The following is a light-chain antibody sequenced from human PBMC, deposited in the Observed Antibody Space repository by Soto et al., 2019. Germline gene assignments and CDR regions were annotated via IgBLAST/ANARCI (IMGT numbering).Light chain of an antibody. V-gene: IGKV3-15*01. Sequence: EIVMTQSPATLSVSPGERATLSCRASQSVSSNLAWYQQKPGQAPRLLIYGAYTRATGIPARFSGSGSGTEVTLTISSMQSEDFAVYYCQQYNKWTQYTFGQGTKMEIK. CDR1: QSVSSN. J-gene: IGKJ2*01. CDR2: GAY. CDR3: QQYNKWTQYT.